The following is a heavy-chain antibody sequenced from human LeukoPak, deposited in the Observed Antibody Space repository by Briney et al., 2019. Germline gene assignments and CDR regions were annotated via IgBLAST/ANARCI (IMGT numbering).Heavy chain of an antibody. CDR3: ERDCCGYRSWFDP. CDR1: GDSISSNYFRSNLFH. CDR2: IYYSGTT. V-gene: IGHV4-39*07. D-gene: IGHD6-25*01. Sequence: PSETLSLTCTVSGDSISSNYFRSNLFHWGWLRQPPGEGLEWIGSIYYSGTTYYNPSLKSRVTISVDTSKNQFSLKLTSVTAADTAVYYCERDCCGYRSWFDPWGQGTLVTVSS. J-gene: IGHJ5*02.